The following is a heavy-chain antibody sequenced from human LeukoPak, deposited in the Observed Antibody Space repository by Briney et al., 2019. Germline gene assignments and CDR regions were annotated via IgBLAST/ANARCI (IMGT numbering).Heavy chain of an antibody. Sequence: GGSLRLSCAASGFTFSDYYMSWIRQAPGKGLEWVSYISSSGSTIYYADSVKGRFTISRDNAKNSLYLQMNSLRAEDTAVYYCAKTAVRWFGETIDFWGQGTLVTVSS. D-gene: IGHD3-10*01. J-gene: IGHJ4*02. CDR2: ISSSGSTI. V-gene: IGHV3-11*01. CDR3: AKTAVRWFGETIDF. CDR1: GFTFSDYY.